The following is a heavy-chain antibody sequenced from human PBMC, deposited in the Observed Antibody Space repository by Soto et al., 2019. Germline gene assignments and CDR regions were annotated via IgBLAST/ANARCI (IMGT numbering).Heavy chain of an antibody. CDR3: ARRLATTVSALGY. CDR1: GLTFTSSS. V-gene: IGHV3-30*03. Sequence: QVQLVQSGGGVVQAGNSLRLSCTASGLTFTSSSFYWDRQAPGKRQERVAVISENGDRQYSPESVSSRFLISSDSSKNTVYLQMNSLRPEDTGVYFCARRLATTVSALGYWGQGALVTVSS. CDR2: ISENGDRQ. J-gene: IGHJ4*02. D-gene: IGHD4-17*01.